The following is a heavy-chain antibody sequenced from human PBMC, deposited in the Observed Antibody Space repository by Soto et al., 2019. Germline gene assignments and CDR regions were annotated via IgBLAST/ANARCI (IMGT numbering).Heavy chain of an antibody. J-gene: IGHJ5*02. CDR2: IYYSGST. D-gene: IGHD2-2*01. CDR3: ARVCSSTSCYYARNNWLDP. CDR1: GGSISSGDYY. Sequence: SETLSLTCTVSGGSISSGDYYWSWIRQPPGKGLEWIGYIYYSGSTYYNPSLKSRVTISVDTSKNQFSLKLSSVTAADTAVYYCARVCSSTSCYYARNNWLDPWGQGTL. V-gene: IGHV4-30-4*01.